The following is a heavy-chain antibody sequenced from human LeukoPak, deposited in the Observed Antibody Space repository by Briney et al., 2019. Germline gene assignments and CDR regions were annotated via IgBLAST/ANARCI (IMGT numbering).Heavy chain of an antibody. CDR3: ARDPEYYDIFPNWLDP. CDR1: GGTFSSYA. CDR2: IIPIFGTA. J-gene: IGHJ5*02. Sequence: ASVKVSCKASGGTFSSYAISWVRQAPGQGLEWMGGIIPIFGTANYAQKFQGRVTITADESTSTAYMELSSLRSEDTAVYYCARDPEYYDIFPNWLDPWGQGTLVTVSS. V-gene: IGHV1-69*13. D-gene: IGHD3-9*01.